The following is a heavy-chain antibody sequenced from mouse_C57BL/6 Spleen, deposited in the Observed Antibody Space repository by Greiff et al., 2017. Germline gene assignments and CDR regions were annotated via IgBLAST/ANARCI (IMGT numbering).Heavy chain of an antibody. V-gene: IGHV1-69*01. Sequence: VQLQQPGAELVMPGASVKLSCKASGYTFTSYWMHWVKQRPGQGLEWIGEIDPSDSYTNYNQKFKGKSTLTVDKSSSTAYMQLSSLTSEDSAVYYCARGSYYYGSSPYWYFDVWGTGTTVTVSS. J-gene: IGHJ1*03. D-gene: IGHD1-1*01. CDR2: IDPSDSYT. CDR3: ARGSYYYGSSPYWYFDV. CDR1: GYTFTSYW.